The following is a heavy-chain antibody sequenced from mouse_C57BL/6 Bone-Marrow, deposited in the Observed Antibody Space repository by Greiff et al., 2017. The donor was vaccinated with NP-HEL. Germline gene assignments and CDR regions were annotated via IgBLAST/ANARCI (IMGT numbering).Heavy chain of an antibody. CDR1: GYTFTSYW. CDR2: IDPSDSYT. Sequence: VQLQQPGAELVMPGASVKLSCKASGYTFTSYWMHWVKQRPGQGLEWIGEIDPSDSYTNYNQKFKGKSTLTVDKSSSTAYMQLSSLTSEDSAVYYCARGTTVVATTPFDYWGQGTTLTVSS. D-gene: IGHD1-1*01. CDR3: ARGTTVVATTPFDY. V-gene: IGHV1-69*01. J-gene: IGHJ2*01.